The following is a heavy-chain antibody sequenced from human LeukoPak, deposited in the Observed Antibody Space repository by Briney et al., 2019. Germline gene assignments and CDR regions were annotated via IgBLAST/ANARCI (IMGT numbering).Heavy chain of an antibody. CDR2: ISGSGDTT. CDR3: AKVRGYDILTGYPNWFDP. D-gene: IGHD3-9*01. J-gene: IGHJ5*02. V-gene: IGHV3-23*01. CDR1: GFTFSSYA. Sequence: PGGSLRLFCAASGFTFSSYATSWVRQAPGKGLEWVSGISGSGDTTYYADSVKGRFTTSRDNSKNTLYLQMNSLRAEDTAVYYCAKVRGYDILTGYPNWFDPWGQGTLVTVSS.